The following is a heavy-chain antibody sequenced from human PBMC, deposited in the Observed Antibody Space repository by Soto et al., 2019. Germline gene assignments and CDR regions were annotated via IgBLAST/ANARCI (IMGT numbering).Heavy chain of an antibody. D-gene: IGHD3-10*01. Sequence: SETLSLTCTVSGGSISSGGYYWSWIRQHPGKGLEWIGYIYYSGSTYYNPSLKSRVTISVDTSKNQFSLKLSSVTAADTAVYYCARTFLWFEEFRVDYYYYMDVWGKGTTVTVSS. J-gene: IGHJ6*03. V-gene: IGHV4-31*03. CDR3: ARTFLWFEEFRVDYYYYMDV. CDR1: GGSISSGGYY. CDR2: IYYSGST.